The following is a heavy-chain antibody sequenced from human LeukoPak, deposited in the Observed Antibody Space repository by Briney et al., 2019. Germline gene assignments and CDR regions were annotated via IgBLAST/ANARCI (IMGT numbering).Heavy chain of an antibody. Sequence: PSETLSLTCTVSGGSISSSSYYWGWIRQPPGKGLEWIGSIYYSGSTYYNPSLKSRVTISVDTSKNQFSLKLSSVTAADTAVYYCATSPRITRFDFWGQGTLVTVSS. CDR1: GGSISSSSYY. D-gene: IGHD3-10*01. CDR2: IYYSGST. J-gene: IGHJ4*02. CDR3: ATSPRITRFDF. V-gene: IGHV4-39*01.